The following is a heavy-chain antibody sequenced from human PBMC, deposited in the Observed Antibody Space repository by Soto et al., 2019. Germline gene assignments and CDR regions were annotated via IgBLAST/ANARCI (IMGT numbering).Heavy chain of an antibody. CDR1: GGTFSSYA. V-gene: IGHV1-69*12. CDR3: ARHSYPVQLERRYYYYGMDV. CDR2: IIPIFGTA. J-gene: IGHJ6*02. D-gene: IGHD1-1*01. Sequence: QVQLVQSGAEVKKPGSSVKVSCKASGGTFSSYAISWVRQAPGQGLEWMGGIIPIFGTANYAQKFQGRVTITADESTSTDYMELSSLRSEDTAVYYCARHSYPVQLERRYYYYGMDVWGQGTTVTVSS.